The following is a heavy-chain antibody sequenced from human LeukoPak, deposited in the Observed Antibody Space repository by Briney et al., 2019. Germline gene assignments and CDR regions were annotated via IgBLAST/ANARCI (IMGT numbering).Heavy chain of an antibody. CDR2: ISYDGRNI. D-gene: IGHD2-2*01. J-gene: IGHJ2*01. CDR1: GFTFTTYA. CDR3: AREASVTNWYFDL. Sequence: PGGSLRLSCTASGFTFTTYAMSWVRQAPGKGLEWVAVISYDGRNIHYPDSVKGRFTTSRDNSKNMLYLQMDSLRTEDTAVYYCAREASVTNWYFDLWGRGALVSVSS. V-gene: IGHV3-30*03.